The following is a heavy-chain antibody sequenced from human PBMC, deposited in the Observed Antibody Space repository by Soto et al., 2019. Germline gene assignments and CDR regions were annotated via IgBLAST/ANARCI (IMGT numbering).Heavy chain of an antibody. CDR3: ARRIKYHAFDT. D-gene: IGHD5-12*01. CDR2: IYHDGNT. Sequence: SETLSLTCTVSGGSITSSSHYWGWIRQPPGKGLECIGNIYHDGNTYYNPSLKSRVTISLDKSKNQFSLKLSSVTAADTAVYYCARRIKYHAFDTWGQGTMVTV. CDR1: GGSITSSSHY. V-gene: IGHV4-39*07. J-gene: IGHJ3*02.